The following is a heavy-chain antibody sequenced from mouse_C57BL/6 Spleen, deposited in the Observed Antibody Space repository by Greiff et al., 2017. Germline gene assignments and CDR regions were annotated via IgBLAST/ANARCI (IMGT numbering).Heavy chain of an antibody. J-gene: IGHJ3*01. D-gene: IGHD2-5*01. CDR2: IYPGDGDT. V-gene: IGHV1-80*01. Sequence: QVQLKQSGAELVKPGASVKISCKASGYAFSSYWMNWVKQRPGKGLEWIGKIYPGDGDTNYNGKFKGKATLTADKSSSTAYMQLSSLTSEDAAVYFCARPDSNAWFAYWGQGTLVTVSA. CDR3: ARPDSNAWFAY. CDR1: GYAFSSYW.